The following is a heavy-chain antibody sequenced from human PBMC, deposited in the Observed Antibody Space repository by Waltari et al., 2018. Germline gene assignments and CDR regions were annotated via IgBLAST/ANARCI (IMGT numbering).Heavy chain of an antibody. Sequence: QESGPGLVKPSQTLSLTCTVSGGSISSGGYYWSWIRQHPGKGLEWIGYIYYSGSTYYNPSLKSRVTISVDTSKNQFSLKLSSVTAADTAVYYCARVPSGAMAADFDYWGQGTLVTVSS. CDR3: ARVPSGAMAADFDY. D-gene: IGHD1-26*01. CDR1: GGSISSGGYY. J-gene: IGHJ4*02. V-gene: IGHV4-31*03. CDR2: IYYSGST.